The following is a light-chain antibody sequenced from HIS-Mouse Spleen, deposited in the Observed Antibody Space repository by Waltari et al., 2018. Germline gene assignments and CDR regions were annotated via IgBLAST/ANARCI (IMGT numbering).Light chain of an antibody. J-gene: IGLJ2*01. CDR1: ALPTKY. Sequence: YELTQPPSVSVSPGQTARLTCSGDALPTKYAYWYQQKSGQAPVLVIYEDSKRPSGIPERFSGSSSGTMATLTISGAQVEDEADYYCYSTDSSGNHRVFGGGTKLTVL. CDR2: EDS. CDR3: YSTDSSGNHRV. V-gene: IGLV3-10*01.